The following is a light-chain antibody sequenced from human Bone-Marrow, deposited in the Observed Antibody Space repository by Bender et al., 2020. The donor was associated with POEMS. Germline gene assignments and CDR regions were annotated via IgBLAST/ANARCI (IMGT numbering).Light chain of an antibody. CDR2: QDT. CDR3: QAWDTYSVI. Sequence: SYEVTQPPSVSVSPGQTASITCSGDDLGDKYVAWYQQKPGQSPVLVIYQDTKRPSGIPERFSGSNSGNTATLTIIGTQAMDEADYYCQAWDTYSVIFGGGTKLTVL. V-gene: IGLV3-1*01. J-gene: IGLJ2*01. CDR1: DLGDKY.